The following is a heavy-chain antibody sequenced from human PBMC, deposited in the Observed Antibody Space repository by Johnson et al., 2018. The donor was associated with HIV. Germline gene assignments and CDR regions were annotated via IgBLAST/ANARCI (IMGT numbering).Heavy chain of an antibody. CDR1: GFTFDNYG. V-gene: IGHV3-74*01. Sequence: VQVVESGGGLVQPGGSLRLSCAASGFTFDNYGMGWVRQAPGKGPVWVSRINSDGSSTSYADSVKGRFTISRDNSKNTLYLQMNSLRVEDTAVYYCARDSTPWGGDYVGYGFDIWGQGTMVIVSS. D-gene: IGHD4-17*01. J-gene: IGHJ3*02. CDR2: INSDGSST. CDR3: ARDSTPWGGDYVGYGFDI.